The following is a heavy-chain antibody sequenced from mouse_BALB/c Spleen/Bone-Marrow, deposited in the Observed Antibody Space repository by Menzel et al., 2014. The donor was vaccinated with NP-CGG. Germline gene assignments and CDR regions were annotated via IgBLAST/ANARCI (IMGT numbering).Heavy chain of an antibody. V-gene: IGHV1-5*01. CDR2: IYPGDSDT. Sequence: EVHLVESGTVLARPGASVEMSCKASGYSFTSYWIHWVKQRPGQGLEWIGAIYPGDSDTSFNQKFKDKAKLTAVTSASTAYMELSSLTNEDSAVYYCTRRTATLDYWGQGTTLTVSS. J-gene: IGHJ2*01. CDR3: TRRTATLDY. D-gene: IGHD1-2*01. CDR1: GYSFTSYW.